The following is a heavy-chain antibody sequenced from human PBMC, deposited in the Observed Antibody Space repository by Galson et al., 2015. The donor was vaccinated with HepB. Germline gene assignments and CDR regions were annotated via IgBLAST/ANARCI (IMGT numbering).Heavy chain of an antibody. D-gene: IGHD6-13*01. CDR3: ARGAIAAAGTSYVDY. V-gene: IGHV3-21*01. Sequence: SLRLSCAASGFTFSSYSMNWVRQAPGKGLEWVSSISSSSSYIYYADSVKGRFTISRDNAKNSLYLQMNSLRAEDTAVYYCARGAIAAAGTSYVDYWGQGTLVTVSS. J-gene: IGHJ4*02. CDR2: ISSSSSYI. CDR1: GFTFSSYS.